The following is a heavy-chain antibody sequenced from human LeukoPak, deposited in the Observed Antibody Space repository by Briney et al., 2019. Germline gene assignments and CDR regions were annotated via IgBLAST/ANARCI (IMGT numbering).Heavy chain of an antibody. D-gene: IGHD2-2*02. CDR2: IYYSGST. V-gene: IGHV4-59*01. CDR1: GGSISSYY. Sequence: SETLSLTCTVSGGSISSYYWSWIRQPPGKGLEWIGYIYYSGSTNYNPSLKSRVTISVDTSKNQFSLKLSSVTAADTAVYYCARGGGEDIVVVPAAIPLDYWGQGTLVTVSS. CDR3: ARGGGEDIVVVPAAIPLDY. J-gene: IGHJ4*02.